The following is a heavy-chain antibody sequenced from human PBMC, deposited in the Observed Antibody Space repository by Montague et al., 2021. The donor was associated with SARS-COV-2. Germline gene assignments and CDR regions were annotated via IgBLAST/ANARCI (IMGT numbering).Heavy chain of an antibody. CDR2: ISYDGSNK. J-gene: IGHJ4*02. CDR1: GFTFSSHA. CDR3: ARDDGSGSYYVSFDY. D-gene: IGHD3-10*01. V-gene: IGHV3-30*04. Sequence: SLRLSCAASGFTFSSHAMHWVRQAPGKGLEWVAIISYDGSNKYYADPVKGRFTISRDNSKNTPYLQMNSLRAEDTAVYYCARDDGSGSYYVSFDYWGQGTLVTVSS.